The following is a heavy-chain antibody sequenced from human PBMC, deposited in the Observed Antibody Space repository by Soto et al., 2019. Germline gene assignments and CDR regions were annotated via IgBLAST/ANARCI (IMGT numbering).Heavy chain of an antibody. J-gene: IGHJ6*02. CDR1: GGSISSSNW. CDR2: IYHSGST. V-gene: IGHV4-4*02. D-gene: IGHD5-18*01. CDR3: ARVDTASRTGYSMDV. Sequence: QVQLQESGPGLVKPSWTLSLTCAVSGGSISSSNWWSWVRQPPGKGLEWIGEIYHSGSTNYNPSLKCGVTKTEDKSKNQYSLKLSSVPAADTAVYYCARVDTASRTGYSMDVWGQGTTVTVS.